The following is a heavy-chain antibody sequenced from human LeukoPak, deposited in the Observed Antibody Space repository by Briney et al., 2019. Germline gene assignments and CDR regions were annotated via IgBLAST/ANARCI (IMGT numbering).Heavy chain of an antibody. CDR2: LSSTGTT. Sequence: GGSLRLSCAASGISFSSFGMSWVRQTPEKGLEWVSTLSSTGTTFYAGSVKGRFTISRANSENTLYLQMDSLTAEDTALYYCARVGYSSAWYFFIFWGQGTLVTVSS. D-gene: IGHD6-13*01. CDR1: GISFSSFG. CDR3: ARVGYSSAWYFFIF. V-gene: IGHV3-23*01. J-gene: IGHJ4*02.